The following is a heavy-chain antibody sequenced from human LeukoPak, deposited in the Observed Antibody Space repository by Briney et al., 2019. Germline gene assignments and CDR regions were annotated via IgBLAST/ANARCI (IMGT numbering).Heavy chain of an antibody. J-gene: IGHJ5*02. D-gene: IGHD2-2*01. V-gene: IGHV3-21*01. Sequence: GGSLRLSCAASGFTFSSFDMNWVRQAPGKGLEWVSSISTSSRYIYYRDSVKGRFTISRDDAKNSLYLQMNSLRVEDTAVYYCARADCSGSTCYLRPIWFDPWGQGTLVTVSS. CDR1: GFTFSSFD. CDR3: ARADCSGSTCYLRPIWFDP. CDR2: ISTSSRYI.